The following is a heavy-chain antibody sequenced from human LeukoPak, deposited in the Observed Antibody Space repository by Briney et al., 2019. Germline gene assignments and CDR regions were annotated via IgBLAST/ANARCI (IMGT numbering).Heavy chain of an antibody. CDR2: ISAYNGNT. D-gene: IGHD3-10*01. V-gene: IGHV1-18*01. CDR3: ARMAPMGLHLWFGDANGDYYYYMDV. J-gene: IGHJ6*03. CDR1: GYTFTSYS. Sequence: ASVKVSCKASGYTFTSYSISWVRQAPGQGLEWMGWISAYNGNTNYAQKLQGRVTMTTDTSTSTAYMELRSLRSDDTAVYYCARMAPMGLHLWFGDANGDYYYYMDVWGKGTTVTVSS.